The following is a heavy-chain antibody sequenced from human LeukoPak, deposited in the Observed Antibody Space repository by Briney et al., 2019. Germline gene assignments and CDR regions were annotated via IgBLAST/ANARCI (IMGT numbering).Heavy chain of an antibody. CDR3: AKCPLGEYYDILTGYYQRYYYYGMDV. D-gene: IGHD3-9*01. J-gene: IGHJ6*02. Sequence: GGSLRLSCAASGFTFSSYAMSWVCQAPGKGLEWVSAISGSGGSTYYAGSVKGRFTISRDKSKNTLYLQMNSLRAEDTAVYYCAKCPLGEYYDILTGYYQRYYYYGMDVWGQGTTVTVSS. V-gene: IGHV3-23*01. CDR2: ISGSGGST. CDR1: GFTFSSYA.